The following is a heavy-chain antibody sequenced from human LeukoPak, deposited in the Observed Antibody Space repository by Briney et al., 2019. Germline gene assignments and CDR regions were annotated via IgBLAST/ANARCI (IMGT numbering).Heavy chain of an antibody. J-gene: IGHJ4*02. V-gene: IGHV3-21*01. CDR3: ARDGDDYRPPIRD. D-gene: IGHD4-11*01. CDR2: ISSSSSYI. CDR1: GFTFSSYS. Sequence: PGGSLRLSCAASGFTFSSYSMNWVRQAPGKGLEWVSSISSSSSYIYYADSVKGRFTISRDNAKNSLYLQMNSLRAEGTAVYYCARDGDDYRPPIRDWGQGTLVTVSS.